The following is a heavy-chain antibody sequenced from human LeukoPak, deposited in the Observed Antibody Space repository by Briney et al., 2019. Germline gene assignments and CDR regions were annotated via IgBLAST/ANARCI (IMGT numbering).Heavy chain of an antibody. D-gene: IGHD1-26*01. Sequence: KASETLSLTCTVPGGSISSSSYYWGWISQPPGKGLEWIGSIYYSGSTYYNPSLKSRVTISVDTSKNQFSLKLSSVTAADTAVYYCARRDGSQGWFDPWGQGTLVTVSS. CDR3: ARRDGSQGWFDP. CDR1: GGSISSSSYY. V-gene: IGHV4-39*01. CDR2: IYYSGST. J-gene: IGHJ5*02.